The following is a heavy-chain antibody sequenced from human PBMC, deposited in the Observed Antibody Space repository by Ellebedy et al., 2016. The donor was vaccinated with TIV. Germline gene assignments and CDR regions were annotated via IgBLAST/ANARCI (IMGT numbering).Heavy chain of an antibody. CDR1: GFTFSSYS. D-gene: IGHD5-24*01. J-gene: IGHJ6*02. CDR2: ISSDSSYI. Sequence: PGGSLRLSCAASGFTFSSYSMNWVRQAPGKGLEWVSLISSDSSYIYYADSLKGRFTISRDNAKNSLYLQMNSLRAEDTAVYYCARDAEKRAVSRLGMDVWGQGTTVTVSS. V-gene: IGHV3-21*01. CDR3: ARDAEKRAVSRLGMDV.